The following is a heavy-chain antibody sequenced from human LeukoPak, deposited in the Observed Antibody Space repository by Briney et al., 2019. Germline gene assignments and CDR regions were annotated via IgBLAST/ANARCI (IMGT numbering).Heavy chain of an antibody. J-gene: IGHJ4*02. D-gene: IGHD3-22*01. CDR2: IYYSGST. CDR1: GGSISSSSYY. CDR3: ARRYYDSSDD. Sequence: SETLSLTCTVSGGSISSSSYYWGWIRQPPGTGLEWIGSIYYSGSTYYNPSLKSRVTISVDTSKNQFSLKLSSVTAADTAVYYCARRYYDSSDDWGQGTLVTVSS. V-gene: IGHV4-39*07.